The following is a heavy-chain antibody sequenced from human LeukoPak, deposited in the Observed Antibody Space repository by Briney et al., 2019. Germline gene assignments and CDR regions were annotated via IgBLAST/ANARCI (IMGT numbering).Heavy chain of an antibody. CDR3: ARHSRSVDYGSGSYTWDY. Sequence: SETLSLTCTVSGGSISSVVYYWGWIRQPPGKGLEWIGAIYYSGSTYYNASLKSRVTISVDTSTNQFSLKLSSVTAADTAVYYCARHSRSVDYGSGSYTWDYWGQGTLVTVSS. V-gene: IGHV4-39*01. CDR1: GGSISSVVYY. D-gene: IGHD3-10*01. J-gene: IGHJ4*02. CDR2: IYYSGST.